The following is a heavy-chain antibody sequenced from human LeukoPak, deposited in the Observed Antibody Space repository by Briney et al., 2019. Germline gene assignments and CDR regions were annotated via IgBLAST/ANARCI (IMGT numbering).Heavy chain of an antibody. J-gene: IGHJ4*02. CDR1: GLTFSSND. Sequence: GGSLRLSCAASGLTFSSNDMSWVRQAPGKGLEWVSGISGTDGSSSYADSVKGRFTISRDNSKNTLFLQMGSLRAEDTAVYYCAKKYSNSWPAFDYWGQGTLVTVSS. V-gene: IGHV3-23*01. D-gene: IGHD4-11*01. CDR3: AKKYSNSWPAFDY. CDR2: ISGTDGSS.